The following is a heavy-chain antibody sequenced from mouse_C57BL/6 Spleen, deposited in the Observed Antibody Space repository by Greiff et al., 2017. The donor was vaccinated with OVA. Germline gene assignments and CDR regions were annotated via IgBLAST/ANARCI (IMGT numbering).Heavy chain of an antibody. D-gene: IGHD2-4*01. CDR2: IYPGSGNT. CDR3: ARSWSDYDDAMDY. CDR1: GYTFTDYY. Sequence: QVQLQQSGAELVRPGASVKLSCKASGYTFTDYYINWVKQRPGQGLEWIARIYPGSGNTYYNEKFKGKATLTAEKSSSTAYMQLSSLTSEDSAVYFCARSWSDYDDAMDYWGQGTSVTVSS. J-gene: IGHJ4*01. V-gene: IGHV1-76*01.